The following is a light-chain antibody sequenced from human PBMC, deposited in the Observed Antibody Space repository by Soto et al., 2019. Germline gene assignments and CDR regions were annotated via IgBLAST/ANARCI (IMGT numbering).Light chain of an antibody. CDR3: QQYNTYPYT. CDR2: KGS. J-gene: IGKJ2*01. CDR1: QSIGSW. V-gene: IGKV1-5*03. Sequence: DIQMTQSPSTLSASVGDRVTITCRASQSIGSWLAWYQQKPGKAPNLLIYKGSSLESWVPSRFSGSGSGTEFTLTISSLQPDYFASYYCQQYNTYPYTLGQGTQLEIE.